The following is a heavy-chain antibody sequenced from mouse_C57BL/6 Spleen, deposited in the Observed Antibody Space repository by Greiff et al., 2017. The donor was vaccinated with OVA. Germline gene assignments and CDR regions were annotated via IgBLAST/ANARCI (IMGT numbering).Heavy chain of an antibody. D-gene: IGHD1-1*01. CDR1: GYTFTSYW. J-gene: IGHJ1*03. V-gene: IGHV1-69*01. CDR3: ARDYYGSLGYFDV. Sequence: QVQLQQPGAELVMPGASVKLSCKASGYTFTSYWMHWVKQRPGQGLEWIGEIDPSDSYTNYNQKFKGKSTLTVDKSSSTAYMQLSSLTSEDSAVYYCARDYYGSLGYFDVWGTGTTVTVSS. CDR2: IDPSDSYT.